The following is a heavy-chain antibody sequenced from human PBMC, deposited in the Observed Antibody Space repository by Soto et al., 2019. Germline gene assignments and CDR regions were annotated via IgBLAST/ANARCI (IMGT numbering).Heavy chain of an antibody. CDR1: VYTFTSNY. J-gene: IGHJ6*03. V-gene: IGHV1-46*03. D-gene: IGHD5-12*01. CDR2: INPSGGST. CDR3: AREIGVATVDYYYYMDV. Sequence: GASVKVSCKESVYTFTSNYMHWVRQAPGQGLEWMGIINPSGGSTSYAQKFQGRVTMTRDTSTSTVYMELSSLRSEDTAVYYCAREIGVATVDYYYYMDVWGKGTTVTVSS.